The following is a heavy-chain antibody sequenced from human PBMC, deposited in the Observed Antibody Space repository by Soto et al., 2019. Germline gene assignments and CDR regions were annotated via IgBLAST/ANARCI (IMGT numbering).Heavy chain of an antibody. V-gene: IGHV3-30*18. CDR1: GFTFSSDG. CDR2: ISFEGSDK. D-gene: IGHD3-10*01. J-gene: IGHJ6*03. Sequence: QVQLVESGGGVFQPGRSLRLSCEASGFTFSSDGMHWVRQAPGKGLEWVALISFEGSDKYYADSVKGRFTISRDNSKNTMYLQMNSLRAEDTAVYYCAKVASGSRYMDVWGKGTTVTVSS. CDR3: AKVASGSRYMDV.